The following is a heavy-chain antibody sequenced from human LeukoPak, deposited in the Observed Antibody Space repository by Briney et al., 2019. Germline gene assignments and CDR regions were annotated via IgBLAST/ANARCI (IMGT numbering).Heavy chain of an antibody. J-gene: IGHJ4*02. CDR1: GFTFSSYG. CDR2: ISYDGSNK. D-gene: IGHD6-6*01. Sequence: GRSLRLSCAASGFTFSSYGMHWVRQAPGKGLEWVAVISYDGSNKYYADSVKGRFTISRDNSKNTLSLQMNSLRPEDTAVYYCASSSSSSSYSPGDYWGQGTLVTVSS. V-gene: IGHV3-30*03. CDR3: ASSSSSSSYSPGDY.